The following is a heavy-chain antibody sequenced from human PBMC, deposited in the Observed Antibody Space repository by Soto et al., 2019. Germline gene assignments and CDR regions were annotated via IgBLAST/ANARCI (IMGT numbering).Heavy chain of an antibody. CDR3: AKGISGSSYSPSDY. CDR2: VSGDNT. D-gene: IGHD2-15*01. Sequence: EVPLLESGGGLVQPGGSLRLSCAASGFTFSSTAINWVRQAPGKGLEWVSVSGDNTYYADSVKGRFTMSRDNPKNTVYLQMNSLRVEDTAVYYCAKGISGSSYSPSDYWGQGSLVTVSS. V-gene: IGHV3-23*01. J-gene: IGHJ4*02. CDR1: GFTFSSTA.